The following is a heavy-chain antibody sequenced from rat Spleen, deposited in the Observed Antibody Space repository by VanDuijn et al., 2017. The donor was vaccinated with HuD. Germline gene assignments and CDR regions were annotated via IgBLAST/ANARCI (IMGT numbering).Heavy chain of an antibody. J-gene: IGHJ2*01. D-gene: IGHD5-1*01. CDR1: GFTFNKFW. CDR2: IINTGGSSI. V-gene: IGHV5-31*01. CDR3: ARQGTNWERHYFGY. Sequence: EVQLVESGGGLVQPGRSLKLSCVASGFTFNKFWMTWIRQAPGKGLEWVASIINTGGSSIYYRGSVKGRFTISRDNAKSTLYLQMDSLRSEDTATYYCARQGTNWERHYFGYWGQGVMVTVSS.